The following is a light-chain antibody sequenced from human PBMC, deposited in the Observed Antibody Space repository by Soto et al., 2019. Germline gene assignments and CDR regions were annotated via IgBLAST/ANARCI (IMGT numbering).Light chain of an antibody. Sequence: QSVLTQPASVSGSPGQSITISCTGTSSDVGGYNYVSWYQQHPGKAPKLMIYDVSNRPSGVSNRFSGSTSGNTASLTISGLQAEEEADYYCSSYTSSSPFVFGTGTKLTVL. CDR3: SSYTSSSPFV. V-gene: IGLV2-14*01. CDR1: SSDVGGYNY. J-gene: IGLJ1*01. CDR2: DVS.